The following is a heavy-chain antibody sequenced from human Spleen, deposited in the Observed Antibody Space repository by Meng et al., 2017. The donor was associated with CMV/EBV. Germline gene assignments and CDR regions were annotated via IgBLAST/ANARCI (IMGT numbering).Heavy chain of an antibody. Sequence: SETLSLTCAFSGGSVNNYYWSWIRQPPGRGLEWIGSLRHRGSTNYNPSLKSRVSMSVDTSRNQVSLKLSSVTAADTAVYYCARDLDQFDYWGQGTLVTVSS. J-gene: IGHJ4*02. CDR3: ARDLDQFDY. D-gene: IGHD1/OR15-1a*01. CDR1: GGSVNNYY. V-gene: IGHV4-59*02. CDR2: LRHRGST.